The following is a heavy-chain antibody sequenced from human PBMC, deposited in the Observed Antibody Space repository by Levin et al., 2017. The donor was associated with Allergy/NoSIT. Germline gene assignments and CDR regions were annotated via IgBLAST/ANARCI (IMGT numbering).Heavy chain of an antibody. D-gene: IGHD3-9*01. V-gene: IGHV3-15*01. J-gene: IGHJ4*02. CDR3: TTSQGDHYDILTGYPLIDY. CDR2: IKSKTDGGTT. Sequence: PGGSLRLSCAASGFTFSNAWMSWVRQAPGKGLEWVGRIKSKTDGGTTDYAAPVKGRFTISRDDSKNTLYLQMNSLKTEDTAVYYCTTSQGDHYDILTGYPLIDYWGQGTLVTVSS. CDR1: GFTFSNAW.